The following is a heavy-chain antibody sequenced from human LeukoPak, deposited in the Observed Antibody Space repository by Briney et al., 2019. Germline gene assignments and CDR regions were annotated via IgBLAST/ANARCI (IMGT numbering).Heavy chain of an antibody. D-gene: IGHD3-3*02. CDR2: INYKWNT. CDR3: ARRISDPNYYYMDV. V-gene: IGHV4-59*08. CDR1: GGSIKSDY. J-gene: IGHJ6*03. Sequence: SETLSLTCTVSGGSIKSDYWSWIRQPPGKGLEWIGYINYKWNTNSNPSLKSRVTLPIDTSKNQFSLRLTSVTAADTAVYYCARRISDPNYYYMDVWGKGTAVTVSS.